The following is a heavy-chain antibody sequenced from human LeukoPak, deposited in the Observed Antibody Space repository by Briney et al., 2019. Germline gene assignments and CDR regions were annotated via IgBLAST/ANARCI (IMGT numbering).Heavy chain of an antibody. D-gene: IGHD6-19*01. J-gene: IGHJ5*02. CDR3: ARGKSSPLWFDP. CDR2: IYHSGST. V-gene: IGHV4-38-2*02. CDR1: GGSISSYY. Sequence: SETLSLTCTVSGGSISSYYWSWIRQPPGKGLEWIGSIYHSGSTYYNPSLKSRVTISVDTSKNQFSLKLSSVTAADTAVYYCARGKSSPLWFDPWGQGTLVTVSS.